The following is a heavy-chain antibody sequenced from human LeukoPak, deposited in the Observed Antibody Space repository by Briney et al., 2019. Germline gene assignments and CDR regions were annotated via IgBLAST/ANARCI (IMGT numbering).Heavy chain of an antibody. J-gene: IGHJ4*02. V-gene: IGHV1-69*13. CDR1: GGTFSNYA. Sequence: SVTVSFKASGGTFSNYAISWVRRAPGQGLEWMGGIILIFGTANYAQKFQGRVTITAVESTSTAYMELSSLRSEDTAVYYCASSPHGDYYYFDYWGQGTLVTVSS. D-gene: IGHD4-17*01. CDR3: ASSPHGDYYYFDY. CDR2: IILIFGTA.